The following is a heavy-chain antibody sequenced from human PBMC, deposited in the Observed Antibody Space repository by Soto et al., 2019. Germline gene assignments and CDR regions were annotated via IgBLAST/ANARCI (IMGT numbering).Heavy chain of an antibody. CDR1: GFAFSSYA. CDR3: ERDLSGSGD. J-gene: IGHJ4*02. Sequence: QVQLVESGGGVVQPGRSLRLSCAASGFAFSSYAMHWVRQAPGKGLEWVAVISYDGSNKYYADSVKGRFTISRDNSKNTLYLQMNSLTAEDAAVYYCERDLSGSGDWGQGTLVTVSS. D-gene: IGHD3-10*01. V-gene: IGHV3-30-3*01. CDR2: ISYDGSNK.